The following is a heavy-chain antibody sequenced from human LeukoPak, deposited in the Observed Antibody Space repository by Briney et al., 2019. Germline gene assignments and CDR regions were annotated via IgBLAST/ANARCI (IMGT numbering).Heavy chain of an antibody. Sequence: SETLSLTCTVSGGPISSYYWSWIRQPAGKGLEWIGRIYTSGSTNYNPSLKSRVTMSVDTSKNQFSLKLSSVTAADTAVYYCARFLPDYYDSGNDAFDIWGQGTMVTVSS. J-gene: IGHJ3*02. CDR3: ARFLPDYYDSGNDAFDI. V-gene: IGHV4-4*07. D-gene: IGHD3-22*01. CDR2: IYTSGST. CDR1: GGPISSYY.